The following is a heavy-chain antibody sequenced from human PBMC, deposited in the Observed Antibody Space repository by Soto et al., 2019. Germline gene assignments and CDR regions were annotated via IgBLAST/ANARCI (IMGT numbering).Heavy chain of an antibody. CDR2: IIPIFGTA. D-gene: IGHD3-22*01. CDR1: GGTFSSYA. CDR3: ATKEYDSSGYYLFDY. Sequence: GASVKVSCKASGGTFSSYAISWVRQAPGQGLEWMGGIIPIFGTANYAQKFQGRVTITADESTSTAYMELSSLRSEDTAVYYCATKEYDSSGYYLFDYWSQGTLVTGSS. V-gene: IGHV1-69*13. J-gene: IGHJ4*02.